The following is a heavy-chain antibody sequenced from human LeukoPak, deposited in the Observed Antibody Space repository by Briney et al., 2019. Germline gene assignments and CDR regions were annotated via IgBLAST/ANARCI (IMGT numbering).Heavy chain of an antibody. CDR1: GGSIISYY. D-gene: IGHD3-10*01. CDR3: ARHGEIYYGSGNYGWFDP. CDR2: VYYTGST. V-gene: IGHV4-59*08. J-gene: IGHJ5*02. Sequence: SGTLSLTCSVSGGSIISYYWSWIRQPPGKGLEWIGYVYYTGSTNYNPSLKSRVTISVDTSKNQFSLKLSSVSAADTALYYCARHGEIYYGSGNYGWFDPWGQGTLVTVSS.